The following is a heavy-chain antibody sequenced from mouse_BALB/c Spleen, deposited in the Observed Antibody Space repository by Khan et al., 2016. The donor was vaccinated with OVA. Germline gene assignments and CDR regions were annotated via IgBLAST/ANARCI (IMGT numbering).Heavy chain of an antibody. Sequence: QVQLQQSGAELAKPGASVKMSCKTSGYTFTNYWMHWVKQRPGQGLEWIGYINPTTDYTEFNQKFKDKATLTADKSSSTAYMQLTSLTSEESALYFCVNHGSSSAWFTYWGQGTLVTVSA. J-gene: IGHJ3*01. CDR2: INPTTDYT. V-gene: IGHV1-7*01. CDR1: GYTFTNYW. CDR3: VNHGSSSAWFTY. D-gene: IGHD1-1*01.